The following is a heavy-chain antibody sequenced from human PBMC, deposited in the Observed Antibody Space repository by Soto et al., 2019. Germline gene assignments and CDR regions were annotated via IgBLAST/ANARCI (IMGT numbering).Heavy chain of an antibody. CDR1: GFTFSSYW. Sequence: EVQLVESGGGLVQPGGSLRLSCAASGFTFSSYWMHWVRQAPGKGLVWVSRINSDGSSTSYADSVKGRVTISRDNAKIMMNQQMKSLRDEHTAVYYCARGTAGSGGSCCTTPPDYWGQGTLVTVS. J-gene: IGHJ4*02. CDR2: INSDGSST. V-gene: IGHV3-74*01. CDR3: ARGTAGSGGSCCTTPPDY. D-gene: IGHD2-15*01.